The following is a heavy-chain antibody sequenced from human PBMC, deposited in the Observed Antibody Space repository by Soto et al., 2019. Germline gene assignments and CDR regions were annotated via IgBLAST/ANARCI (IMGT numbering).Heavy chain of an antibody. V-gene: IGHV3-30*03. CDR1: GFTFSSYG. J-gene: IGHJ4*02. CDR2: ISYDGSNK. Sequence: GRNLRISCAASGFTFSSYGMHWVRQAPGKGLEWVAVISYDGSNKYYADSVKGRFTISRDNSKNTLYLQMNSLRAEDTAVYYCAHVSVTGPPRPIDEWGQGSLLTVS. D-gene: IGHD3-16*01. CDR3: AHVSVTGPPRPIDE.